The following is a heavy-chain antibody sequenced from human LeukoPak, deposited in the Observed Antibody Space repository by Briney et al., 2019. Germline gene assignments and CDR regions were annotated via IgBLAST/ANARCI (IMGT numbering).Heavy chain of an antibody. Sequence: SAETLSLTCTVSGGSISSYYWSWIRQPPGKGLEWIGYIYYSGSTNYNPSLKSRVTISVDTSKNQFSLKLSSVTPADTAVYYCARVHDFWSGRWFDPWGQGTLVTVSS. CDR2: IYYSGST. V-gene: IGHV4-59*01. CDR3: ARVHDFWSGRWFDP. CDR1: GGSISSYY. J-gene: IGHJ5*02. D-gene: IGHD3-3*01.